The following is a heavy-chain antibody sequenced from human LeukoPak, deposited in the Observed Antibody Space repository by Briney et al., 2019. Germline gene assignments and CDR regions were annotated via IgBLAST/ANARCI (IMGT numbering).Heavy chain of an antibody. CDR3: ARTTPTGYLDY. Sequence: SGPTLVNPTQTLTLTCSFSGFSLSTSGMRVSWIRQPPGKALEWLARIDWDDDKIYSTSLRTRLTLSKDTSKNQVVLTMSNMDPVDTATYYCARTTPTGYLDYWGQGTLVTVSP. CDR2: IDWDDDK. V-gene: IGHV2-70*04. CDR1: GFSLSTSGMR. D-gene: IGHD2-8*02. J-gene: IGHJ4*02.